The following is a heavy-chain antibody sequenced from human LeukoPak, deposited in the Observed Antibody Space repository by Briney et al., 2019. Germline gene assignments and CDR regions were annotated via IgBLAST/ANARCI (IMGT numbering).Heavy chain of an antibody. CDR2: IKQDGGEK. CDR3: ARLTTVTTFDS. J-gene: IGHJ4*02. Sequence: PGGSLRLSCAASGFTFSRYWMSWVRQAPGKGLEWVANIKQDGGEKYYVDSVKGRFTISRDNAKNSLYLQMDSLRAEDTAMYYCARLTTVTTFDSWGQGILVTVSS. V-gene: IGHV3-7*01. CDR1: GFTFSRYW. D-gene: IGHD4-17*01.